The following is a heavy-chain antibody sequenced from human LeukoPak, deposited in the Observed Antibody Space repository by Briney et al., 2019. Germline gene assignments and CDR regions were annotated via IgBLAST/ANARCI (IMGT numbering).Heavy chain of an antibody. CDR3: ARVHGDYERDYFDY. J-gene: IGHJ4*02. CDR2: INPSGGST. Sequence: ASVRVSCKASGYTFTNYHIAWVRQAPGQGLEWMGIINPSGGSTSYAQKFQGRVTMTRDTSTSTVYMELSSLRSEDTAVYYCARVHGDYERDYFDYWGQGTLVTVSS. CDR1: GYTFTNYH. V-gene: IGHV1-46*01. D-gene: IGHD4-17*01.